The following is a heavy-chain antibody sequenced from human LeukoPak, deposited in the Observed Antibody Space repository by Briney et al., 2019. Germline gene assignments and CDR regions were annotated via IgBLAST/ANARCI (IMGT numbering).Heavy chain of an antibody. J-gene: IGHJ4*02. Sequence: TGGSLRLSCAAPEFAFSTYNMNWVRQAPGKGLEWVSYISTGSSTTYYADSVKGRFTISRDNVENSLYLQMNSLRDEDTAVYYCARVAAGYSVNYFDYWGQGTLVTVSS. V-gene: IGHV3-48*02. CDR2: ISTGSSTT. CDR1: EFAFSTYN. CDR3: ARVAAGYSVNYFDY. D-gene: IGHD4-23*01.